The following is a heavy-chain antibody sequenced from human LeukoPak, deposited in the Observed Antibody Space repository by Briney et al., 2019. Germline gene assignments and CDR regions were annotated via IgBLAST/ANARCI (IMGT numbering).Heavy chain of an antibody. Sequence: PGGSLRLSCAASGFTVSNNYMNWVRQAPGKGLEWVSTIYSGGSKYYADSVKGRFTISRDNSKNTLYLQMNSLRAEDTAVYYCAKGGGPYFCSSTSCYVFDYWDQGTLVTVSS. CDR1: GFTVSNNY. J-gene: IGHJ4*02. CDR2: IYSGGSK. V-gene: IGHV3-53*05. CDR3: AKGGGPYFCSSTSCYVFDY. D-gene: IGHD2-2*01.